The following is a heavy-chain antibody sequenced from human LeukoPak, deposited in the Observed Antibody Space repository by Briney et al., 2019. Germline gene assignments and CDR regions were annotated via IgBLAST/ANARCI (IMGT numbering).Heavy chain of an antibody. J-gene: IGHJ5*02. CDR2: IYYSGST. D-gene: IGHD3-3*01. Sequence: PSETLSLTCAVYGGSFSGYYWSWIRQHPGKGLEWIGYIYYSGSTYYNPSLKSRVTISVDTSKNQFSLKLSSVTAADTAVYYCARGYYDFWSGYPWFDPWGQGTLVTVSS. CDR1: GGSFSGYY. V-gene: IGHV4-34*01. CDR3: ARGYYDFWSGYPWFDP.